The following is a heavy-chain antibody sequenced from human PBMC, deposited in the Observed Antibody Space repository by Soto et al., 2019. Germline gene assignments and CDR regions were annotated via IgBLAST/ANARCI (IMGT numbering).Heavy chain of an antibody. Sequence: GGSLRLSCAASGFTFSSYGMHWVRQAPGKGLEWVAVISYDGSNKYYADSVKGRFTISRDNSKNTLYLQMNSLRAEDTAVYYCAKVARYCSSTSCYPNYYYGMDVWGQGTTVTVSS. CDR3: AKVARYCSSTSCYPNYYYGMDV. CDR2: ISYDGSNK. CDR1: GFTFSSYG. D-gene: IGHD2-2*01. J-gene: IGHJ6*02. V-gene: IGHV3-30*18.